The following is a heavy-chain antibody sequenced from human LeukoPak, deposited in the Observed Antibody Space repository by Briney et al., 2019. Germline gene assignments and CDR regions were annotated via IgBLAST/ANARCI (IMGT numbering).Heavy chain of an antibody. V-gene: IGHV3-23*01. CDR2: ISGSGGST. CDR3: AAFMVRGVIVEDY. J-gene: IGHJ4*02. Sequence: GGSLRLSCAASGFTFSSYAMSWVPQAPGKGLEWVSAISGSGGSTYYADSVKGRFTISRDNSKNTLYLQMNSLRAEDTAVYYCAAFMVRGVIVEDYWGQGTLVTVSS. D-gene: IGHD3-10*01. CDR1: GFTFSSYA.